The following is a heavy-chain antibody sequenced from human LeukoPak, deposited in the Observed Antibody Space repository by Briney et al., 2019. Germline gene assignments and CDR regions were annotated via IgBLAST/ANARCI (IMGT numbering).Heavy chain of an antibody. J-gene: IGHJ6*03. CDR1: GFTFNTYN. CDR3: ARDGGYYMDV. CDR2: ISSSGDFI. V-gene: IGHV3-21*05. Sequence: GGSLRLSCAASGFTFNTYNMNWVRQAPGKGLEWISYISSSGDFIYHADSVKGRFTISRDNAQNSLYLQMNSLRVEDTAVYYCARDGGYYMDVWGKGTTVIISS.